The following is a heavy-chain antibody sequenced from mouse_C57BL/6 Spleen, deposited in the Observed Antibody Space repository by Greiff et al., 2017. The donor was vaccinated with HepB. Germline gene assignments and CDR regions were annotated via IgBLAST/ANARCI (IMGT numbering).Heavy chain of an antibody. CDR2: IHPNSGST. CDR1: GYTFTSYW. V-gene: IGHV1-64*01. J-gene: IGHJ3*01. Sequence: QVQLQQPGAELVKPGASVKLSCKASGYTFTSYWMHWVKQRPGQGLEWIGMIHPNSGSTNYNEKFKSKATLTVDKSSSTAYMQLSSLTSEDSAVYYCARDRGDYDGFAYWGQGTLVTVSA. D-gene: IGHD2-4*01. CDR3: ARDRGDYDGFAY.